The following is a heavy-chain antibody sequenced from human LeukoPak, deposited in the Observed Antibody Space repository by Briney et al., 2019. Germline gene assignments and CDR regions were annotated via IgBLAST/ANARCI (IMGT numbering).Heavy chain of an antibody. V-gene: IGHV4-4*09. D-gene: IGHD2/OR15-2a*01. J-gene: IGHJ4*02. Sequence: SETLSLTCTVSGGSIGSYYWSWIRQPPGKGLEWIGYIYTSGSTNYNPSLKSRVTISVDTSKNQFSLKLSSVTAADTAVYYCARSMDPSAAYYFDYWGQGTLVTVSS. CDR3: ARSMDPSAAYYFDY. CDR2: IYTSGST. CDR1: GGSIGSYY.